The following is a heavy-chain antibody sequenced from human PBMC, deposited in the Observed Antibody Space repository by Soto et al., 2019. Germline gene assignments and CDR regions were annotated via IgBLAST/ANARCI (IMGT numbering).Heavy chain of an antibody. CDR3: ATTRYSSGWYLIDY. V-gene: IGHV1-46*01. Sequence: ASVKVSCKAFEYTFTSYYMHWVRQAPGQGLEWMGIINASGGSTSYEQKFQGRVTMTRDTATNTVYMELSSLGFEDTAVYYCATTRYSSGWYLIDYWGQGTLVTVS. D-gene: IGHD6-19*01. CDR2: INASGGST. J-gene: IGHJ4*02. CDR1: EYTFTSYY.